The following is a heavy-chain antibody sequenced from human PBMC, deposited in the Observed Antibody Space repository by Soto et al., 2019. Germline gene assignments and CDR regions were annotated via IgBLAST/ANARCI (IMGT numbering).Heavy chain of an antibody. J-gene: IGHJ4*02. Sequence: QVQLVQSGAEVRKPGSSVRVSCKASGGSFNRHTISWVRQAPGQGLEWMGGIIPIFGTANHAQKFQGRVTIIADDYTSTVYMELSSLRSDDTAIYYCARGWGYDSTDYYYAYWGQGTLVIVSS. D-gene: IGHD3-22*01. V-gene: IGHV1-69*01. CDR2: IIPIFGTA. CDR3: ARGWGYDSTDYYYAY. CDR1: GGSFNRHT.